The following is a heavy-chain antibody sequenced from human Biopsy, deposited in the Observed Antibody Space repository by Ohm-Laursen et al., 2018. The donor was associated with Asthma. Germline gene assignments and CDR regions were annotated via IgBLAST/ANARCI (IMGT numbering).Heavy chain of an antibody. CDR2: IWFDGSNK. CDR1: GFTFGDYW. CDR3: VKDIRLQLWGFDS. Sequence: SLRLSCSASGFTFGDYWMSWVRQAPGKGLEWVADIWFDGSNKHYADSVKGRFTISRDNAKNSLYLQMNSLRGADTALYYCVKDIRLQLWGFDSWGQGTLVTVSS. D-gene: IGHD6-13*01. V-gene: IGHV3-33*03. J-gene: IGHJ4*02.